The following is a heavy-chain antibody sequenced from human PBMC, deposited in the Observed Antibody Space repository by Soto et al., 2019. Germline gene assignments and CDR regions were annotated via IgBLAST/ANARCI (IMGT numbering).Heavy chain of an antibody. D-gene: IGHD2-15*01. V-gene: IGHV3-7*01. Sequence: GESLKISCSGFGFSINTYWMNWIRQTPGKGLEWVANINPEGNAKTYVDPVKGRFFVSRDNTRNSLDLQMTSLRVEDSAIYFCAAWDISNIWGQGILVTVSS. J-gene: IGHJ4*02. CDR1: GFSINTYW. CDR3: AAWDISNI. CDR2: INPEGNAK.